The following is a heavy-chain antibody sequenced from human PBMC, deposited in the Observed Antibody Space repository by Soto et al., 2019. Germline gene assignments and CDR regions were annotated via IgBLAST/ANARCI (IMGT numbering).Heavy chain of an antibody. J-gene: IGHJ5*02. V-gene: IGHV4-30-4*01. CDR3: ARSLSSSSGYFDP. CDR1: GDSIGSGDYY. CDR2: IYKSGRT. Sequence: SETLSLTCAVSGDSIGSGDYYWTWIRQSPGKGLEYIGYIYKSGRTYYNPSLKSRPVISLDTSKNQVFLRLTSLTAADTAMYFCARSLSSSSGYFDPWGQGTMVTVSS. D-gene: IGHD6-6*01.